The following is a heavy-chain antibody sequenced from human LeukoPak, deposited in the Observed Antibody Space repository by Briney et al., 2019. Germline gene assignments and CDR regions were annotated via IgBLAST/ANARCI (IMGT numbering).Heavy chain of an antibody. J-gene: IGHJ4*02. CDR3: ARGAPHEYCSGGSCYSDY. Sequence: SETLSLTCAVYGGSFSGYYWSWIRQPPGKGLEWIGEINHSGSTNYNPSLKSRVTISVDTSKNQFSLKLSSVTAADTAVYYCARGAPHEYCSGGSCYSDYWGQGTLVTVSS. CDR2: INHSGST. CDR1: GGSFSGYY. V-gene: IGHV4-34*01. D-gene: IGHD2-15*01.